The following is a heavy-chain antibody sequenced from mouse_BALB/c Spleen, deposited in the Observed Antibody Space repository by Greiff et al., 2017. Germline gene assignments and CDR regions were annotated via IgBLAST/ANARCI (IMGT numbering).Heavy chain of an antibody. Sequence: EVQLQQSGPELVKPGASVKISCKASGYTFTDYNMHWVKQSHGKSLEWIGYIYPYNGGTGYNQKFKSKATLTVDNSSSTAYMELRSLTSEDSAVYYCARDFYYDYLWFAYWGQGTLVTVSA. D-gene: IGHD2-4*01. J-gene: IGHJ3*01. CDR1: GYTFTDYN. CDR2: IYPYNGGT. CDR3: ARDFYYDYLWFAY. V-gene: IGHV1S29*02.